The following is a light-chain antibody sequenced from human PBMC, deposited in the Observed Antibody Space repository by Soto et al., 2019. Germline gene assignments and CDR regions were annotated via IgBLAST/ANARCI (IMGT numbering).Light chain of an antibody. CDR3: QQLNSDPPIT. Sequence: DIQMTQSPATLSGSVGDRVTITCRASQGISTYLAWYQQTPGRAPKLLIYTASTLQSGVPSRFSGRGSGTDFTLTISSLQPEDFATYYCQQLNSDPPITFGQGTRLEIK. CDR1: QGISTY. CDR2: TAS. J-gene: IGKJ5*01. V-gene: IGKV1-9*01.